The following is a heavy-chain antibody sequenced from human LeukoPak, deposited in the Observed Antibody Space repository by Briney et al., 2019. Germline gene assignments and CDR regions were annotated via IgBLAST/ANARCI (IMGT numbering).Heavy chain of an antibody. Sequence: SETLSLTCTVSGGSISSYYWSWIRQPAGKGLEWIGRIYSSGSTNYNPSLKSRVTVSLDTSKNEFSLKLSSVTAADTAVYYCARDWGYGDHLFDYWGQGTLVTVSS. V-gene: IGHV4-4*07. D-gene: IGHD4-17*01. J-gene: IGHJ4*02. CDR1: GGSISSYY. CDR2: IYSSGST. CDR3: ARDWGYGDHLFDY.